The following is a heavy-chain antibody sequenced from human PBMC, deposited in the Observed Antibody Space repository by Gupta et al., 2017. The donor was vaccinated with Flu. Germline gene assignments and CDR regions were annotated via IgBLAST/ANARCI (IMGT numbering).Heavy chain of an antibody. J-gene: IGHJ4*02. CDR1: GFTFETYA. D-gene: IGHD3-22*01. CDR3: ATLFCPYYSCFIRYYSYFDH. Sequence: EVQLLESGGGVVQTGGSLRFSCADPGFTFETYALRWVGQGPGGGLERVSLISRCAVSNYYADSVKGRFTNSKNNSKNTLHLQINSLRAEDTAIYYFATLFCPYYSCFIRYYSYFDHWGQGALVTVSS. V-gene: IGHV3-23*01. CDR2: ISRCAVSN.